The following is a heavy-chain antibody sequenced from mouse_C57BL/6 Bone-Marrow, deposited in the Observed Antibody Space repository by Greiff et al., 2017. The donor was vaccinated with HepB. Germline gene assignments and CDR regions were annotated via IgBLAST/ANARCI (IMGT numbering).Heavy chain of an antibody. D-gene: IGHD3-2*02. Sequence: VQLQQSGAELVMPGASVKLSCKASGYTFTSYWMHWVKQRPGQGLEWIGEIDPSDSYTNYNQKFKGKSTLTVDKSSSTAYMQLNSLTSEDSAVYYCARGNSSGPHYYAMDYWGQGTSVTVSS. CDR3: ARGNSSGPHYYAMDY. J-gene: IGHJ4*01. CDR1: GYTFTSYW. CDR2: IDPSDSYT. V-gene: IGHV1-69*01.